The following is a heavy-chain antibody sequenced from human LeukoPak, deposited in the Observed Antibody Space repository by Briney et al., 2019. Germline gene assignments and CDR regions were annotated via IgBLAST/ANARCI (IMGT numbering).Heavy chain of an antibody. J-gene: IGHJ4*02. CDR3: ARNAYYYDSSGYLGYFDY. Sequence: GASVKVSCKASGYTFTSYGISWVRQAPGQGLEWMGWISAYNGNTNYAQKLQGRVTMTTDTSTSTAYMELRSLRSDDTAVYYCARNAYYYDSSGYLGYFDYWGQGTLVTVSS. CDR1: GYTFTSYG. CDR2: ISAYNGNT. D-gene: IGHD3-22*01. V-gene: IGHV1-18*01.